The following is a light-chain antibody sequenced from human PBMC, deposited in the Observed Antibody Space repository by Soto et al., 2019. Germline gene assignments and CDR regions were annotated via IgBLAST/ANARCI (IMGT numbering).Light chain of an antibody. CDR1: QSISIY. Sequence: DIQMTQYTSSLSASVGDRVTITCRASQSISIYLNWYQQKPGNAPKSLIYGASILQSGVPSRFTGSGSGTDFTLTINSLQPEDFATDYCQHYNSFPWTFGQGTKVDIK. J-gene: IGKJ1*01. CDR3: QHYNSFPWT. V-gene: IGKV1-16*01. CDR2: GAS.